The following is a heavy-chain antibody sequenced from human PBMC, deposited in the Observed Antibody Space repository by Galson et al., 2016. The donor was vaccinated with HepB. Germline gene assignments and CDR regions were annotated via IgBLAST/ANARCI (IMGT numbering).Heavy chain of an antibody. D-gene: IGHD6-19*01. CDR3: ARGFRSGWGIDY. CDR1: GFTFSDYY. Sequence: SLRLSCAASGFTFSDYYMNWIRQAPGKGLEWVSYISSSGRTIYYADSVKGRFTISRDNAKNSLYPQVNSLRADDTAVYFCARGFRSGWGIDYWGQGTLVTVSS. CDR2: ISSSGRTI. V-gene: IGHV3-11*04. J-gene: IGHJ4*02.